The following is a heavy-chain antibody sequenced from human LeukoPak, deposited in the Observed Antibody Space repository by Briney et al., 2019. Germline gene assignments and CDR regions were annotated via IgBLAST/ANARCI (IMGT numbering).Heavy chain of an antibody. J-gene: IGHJ4*02. CDR1: GFTFSSYS. Sequence: GGSLRLSCAAPGFTFSSYSMNWVRQAPGKGLEWVAVISYDGSNKYYADSVKGRFTISRDNSKNTLYLQMNSLRAEDTAVYYCARDRESYGSSPTGYWGQGTLVTVSS. CDR3: ARDRESYGSSPTGY. D-gene: IGHD6-6*01. CDR2: ISYDGSNK. V-gene: IGHV3-30*05.